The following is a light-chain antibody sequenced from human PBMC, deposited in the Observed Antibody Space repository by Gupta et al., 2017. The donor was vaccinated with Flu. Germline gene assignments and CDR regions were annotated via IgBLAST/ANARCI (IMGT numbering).Light chain of an antibody. V-gene: IGLV1-44*01. J-gene: IGLJ3*02. CDR3: AAWDDSLTAGV. CDR2: DNN. Sequence: QSVLTPPPSASGTPGQTVTVSCSGSSSNIGSKTVNRYQQFSGTAPRLLIHDNNRRPTGVPDRFSGSTSGSSASLAIRGLQSEDEATYVGAAWDDSLTAGVFGGGTQLTVL. CDR1: SSNIGSKT.